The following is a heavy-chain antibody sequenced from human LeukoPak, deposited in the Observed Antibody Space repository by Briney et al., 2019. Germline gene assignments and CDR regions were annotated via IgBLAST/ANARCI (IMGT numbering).Heavy chain of an antibody. CDR1: GGSISSYY. V-gene: IGHV4-4*07. CDR3: ARRVSGGSGSSSYFDY. Sequence: SGALSLTFPVSGGSISSYYWSWMRPPAASGLEGMGRIYTSGSTNYNPSLKSRVPMSVDTSKNQFSLKLSSVTAADTAVYYCARRVSGGSGSSSYFDYWGQGTLVTVSS. CDR2: IYTSGST. D-gene: IGHD2-8*02. J-gene: IGHJ4*02.